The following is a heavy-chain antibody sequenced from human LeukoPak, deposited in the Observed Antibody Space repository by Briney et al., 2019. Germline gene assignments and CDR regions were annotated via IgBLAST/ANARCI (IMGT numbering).Heavy chain of an antibody. CDR2: IIPIFGTA. V-gene: IGHV1-69*13. D-gene: IGHD5-24*01. Sequence: SVKVSCKASGGTFSSYAISWVRQAPGQGLEWMGGIIPIFGTANYAQKFQGRVTITADESTSTAYMELSSLRSEDTAVYCCASKASLGDGYNYRYYYYYYMDVWGKGTTVTVSS. J-gene: IGHJ6*03. CDR3: ASKASLGDGYNYRYYYYYYMDV. CDR1: GGTFSSYA.